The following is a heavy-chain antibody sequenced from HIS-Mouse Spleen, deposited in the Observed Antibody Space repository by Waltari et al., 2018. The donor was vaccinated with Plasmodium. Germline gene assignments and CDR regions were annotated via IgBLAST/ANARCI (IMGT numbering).Heavy chain of an antibody. J-gene: IGHJ3*02. D-gene: IGHD1-1*01. CDR3: ARGRWNHAFDI. Sequence: EVQLVESGGGLVQPGGSLRLSCAASGFTFSSYDMHWVCQATGKGLDWVSAIGTAGDKYYPGSVKGRFTISRENAKNSLYLQMNSLRAGDTAVYYCARGRWNHAFDIWGQGTMVTVSS. V-gene: IGHV3-13*01. CDR1: GFTFSSYD. CDR2: IGTAGDK.